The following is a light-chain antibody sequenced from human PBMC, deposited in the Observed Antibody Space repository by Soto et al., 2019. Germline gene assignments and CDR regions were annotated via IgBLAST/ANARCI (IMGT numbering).Light chain of an antibody. CDR3: LQYNSSPYT. V-gene: IGKV1-17*03. Sequence: DIQMTQSPSPMSASVGDRVTITCRASQGISNSLAGFQQKPGKVPKRLLYAASSLESGVPPRLSGSGSATEFTLTISSLQPEDFATYYCLQYNSSPYTFGQGTKLEIK. J-gene: IGKJ2*01. CDR2: AAS. CDR1: QGISNS.